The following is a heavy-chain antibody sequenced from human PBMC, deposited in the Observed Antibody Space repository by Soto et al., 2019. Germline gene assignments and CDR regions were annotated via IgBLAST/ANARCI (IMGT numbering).Heavy chain of an antibody. CDR1: GFTFSTYW. J-gene: IGHJ4*02. D-gene: IGHD6-19*01. CDR2: IKQDGSEK. CDR3: AREDRLSGFDY. V-gene: IGHV3-7*01. Sequence: VQLVESGGGLVQPGGSLRLSCAASGFTFSTYWMSWVRQAPGKGREWVANIKQDGSEKYYVDSVKGRFTISRDNAKNSLYLQMNSLRAEDTAVYYCAREDRLSGFDYWGQGTLVTVSS.